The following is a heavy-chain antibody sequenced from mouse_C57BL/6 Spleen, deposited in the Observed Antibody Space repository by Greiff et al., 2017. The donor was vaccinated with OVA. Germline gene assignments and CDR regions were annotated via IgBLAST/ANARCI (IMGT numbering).Heavy chain of an antibody. CDR3: ARLGTTVVAKGWYFDV. J-gene: IGHJ1*03. CDR1: GFTFSDYG. CDR2: ISSGSSTI. Sequence: VQLKESGGGLVKPGGSLKLSCAASGFTFSDYGMHWVRQAPEKGLEWVAYISSGSSTIYYADTVKGRFTISRDNAKNTLFLQMTSLRSEDTAMYYCARLGTTVVAKGWYFDVWGTGTTVTVSS. V-gene: IGHV5-17*01. D-gene: IGHD1-1*01.